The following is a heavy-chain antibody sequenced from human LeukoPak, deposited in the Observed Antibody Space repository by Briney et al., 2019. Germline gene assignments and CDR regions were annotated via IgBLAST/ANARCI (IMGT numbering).Heavy chain of an antibody. CDR2: IIPIFGTA. J-gene: IGHJ4*02. V-gene: IGHV1-69*13. CDR1: GGTFSSYA. Sequence: SVKVSCKASGGTFSSYAISWVRQAPGQGLEWMGGIIPIFGTANYAQKFQGRVTITADESTSTAYMELSSLRSEDTAVYYCARNRRDGYNYPWFDYWGQGTLVTVSS. CDR3: ARNRRDGYNYPWFDY. D-gene: IGHD5-24*01.